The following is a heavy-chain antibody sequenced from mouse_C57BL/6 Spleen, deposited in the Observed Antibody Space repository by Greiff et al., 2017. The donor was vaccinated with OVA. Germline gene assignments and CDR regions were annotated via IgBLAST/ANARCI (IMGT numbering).Heavy chain of an antibody. CDR1: GYTFTDYY. CDR3: AYSNYDYYAMDY. J-gene: IGHJ4*01. Sequence: QVQLKESGAELVRPGASVKLSCKASGYTFTDYYINWVKQRPGQGLEWIARIYPGSGNTYYNEKFKGKATLTAEKSSSTAYLQLSSLTSEDSAVYFCAYSNYDYYAMDYWGQGTSVTVSS. V-gene: IGHV1-76*01. CDR2: IYPGSGNT. D-gene: IGHD2-5*01.